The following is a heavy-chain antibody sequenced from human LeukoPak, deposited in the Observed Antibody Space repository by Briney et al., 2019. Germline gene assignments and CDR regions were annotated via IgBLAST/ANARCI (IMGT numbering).Heavy chain of an antibody. J-gene: IGHJ4*02. D-gene: IGHD3-22*01. Sequence: PGGSLRLSCAASGFAFSTYSMNWVRQAPGKGLQWVSSITPSSNYIYYADSVKGRFTISRDNAKNSLYLQMNSLRAEDTAVYYCVRAPAYESSKYYQWYLDHWGQGTLISVSS. CDR2: ITPSSNYI. CDR1: GFAFSTYS. CDR3: VRAPAYESSKYYQWYLDH. V-gene: IGHV3-21*01.